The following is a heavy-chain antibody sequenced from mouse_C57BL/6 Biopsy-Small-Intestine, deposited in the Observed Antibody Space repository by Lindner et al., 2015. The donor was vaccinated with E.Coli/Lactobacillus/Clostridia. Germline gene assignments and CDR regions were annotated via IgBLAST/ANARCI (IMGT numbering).Heavy chain of an antibody. D-gene: IGHD2-1*01. Sequence: VQLQESGGGLVKPGGSLKLSCAASGFTFSDYGMHWVRQAPEKGLEWVAKISSGSSTIYYADTVKGRFTISRDNAKNTLFLQVTSLRSEDTAMYYCATGNYGGDYFDYWGQGTTLTVSS. CDR1: GFTFSDYG. CDR3: ATGNYGGDYFDY. J-gene: IGHJ2*01. V-gene: IGHV5-17*01. CDR2: ISSGSSTI.